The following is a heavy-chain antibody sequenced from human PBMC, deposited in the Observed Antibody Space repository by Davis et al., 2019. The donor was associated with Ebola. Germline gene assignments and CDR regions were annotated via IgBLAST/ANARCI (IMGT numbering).Heavy chain of an antibody. CDR2: ISTSSRYI. V-gene: IGHV3-21*06. CDR1: GFTFSSYT. D-gene: IGHD1-26*01. J-gene: IGHJ4*02. CDR3: ARVGVGATHFDY. Sequence: GGSLRLSCAASGFTFSSYTMNWVRQAPGKGLEWVSSISTSSRYIYYADSVKGRFTTSRDNGKNSLYLQMNSLGGEDTAVYYCARVGVGATHFDYWGQGTLVTVSS.